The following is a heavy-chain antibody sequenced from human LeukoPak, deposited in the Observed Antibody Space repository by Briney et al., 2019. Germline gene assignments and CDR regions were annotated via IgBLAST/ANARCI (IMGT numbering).Heavy chain of an antibody. J-gene: IGHJ4*02. D-gene: IGHD2-2*02. CDR2: INPNSGGT. Sequence: ASVKVSCKASGCTFTGYYMHWVRQAPGQGLEWMGWINPNSGGTNYAQKFQGRVTMTRDTSISTAYMELSRLRSDDTAVYYCATPLGCSSTSCYRSAHFDYWGQGALVTVSS. CDR1: GCTFTGYY. CDR3: ATPLGCSSTSCYRSAHFDY. V-gene: IGHV1-2*02.